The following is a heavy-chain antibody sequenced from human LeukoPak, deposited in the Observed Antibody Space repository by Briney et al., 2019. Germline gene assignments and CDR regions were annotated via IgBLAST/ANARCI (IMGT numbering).Heavy chain of an antibody. CDR3: ARHGGDGYNFFDY. CDR1: GGSISSYY. D-gene: IGHD5-24*01. Sequence: PSETLSLTCTVSGGSISSYYWSWIRQPPGKGLEWIGEINHSGSTNYNPSLKSRVTISVDTSKNQFSLKLSSVTAADTAVYYCARHGGDGYNFFDYWGQGTLVTVSS. J-gene: IGHJ4*02. CDR2: INHSGST. V-gene: IGHV4-34*01.